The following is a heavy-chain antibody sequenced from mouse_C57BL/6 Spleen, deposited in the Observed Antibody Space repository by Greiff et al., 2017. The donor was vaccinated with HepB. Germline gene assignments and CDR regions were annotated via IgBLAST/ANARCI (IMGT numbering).Heavy chain of an antibody. CDR3: AREEKYDYSWYFDV. Sequence: VQLQQPGTELVKPGASVKLSCKASGYTFTSYWMHWVKQRPGQGLEWIGNINPSNGGTNYNEKFKSKATLTVDKSSSTAYMQLSSRTSEDSAVYYCAREEKYDYSWYFDVWGTGTTVTVSS. J-gene: IGHJ1*03. V-gene: IGHV1-53*01. CDR1: GYTFTSYW. CDR2: INPSNGGT. D-gene: IGHD2-4*01.